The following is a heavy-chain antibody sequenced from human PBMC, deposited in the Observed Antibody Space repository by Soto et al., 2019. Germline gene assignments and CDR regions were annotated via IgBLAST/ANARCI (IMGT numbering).Heavy chain of an antibody. V-gene: IGHV4-59*08. Sequence: QVQLQESGPGLVKPSETLSLSCSVSGGSISGHYWSWVRQTPGKGLEWIGYMYYSGSTNYNPSRQSGVTISVDASKNDCSRRLTGVTAADTAVYYCARGPYYDLIWNYYYMDVWGKGTTVTVSS. D-gene: IGHD3-16*01. J-gene: IGHJ6*03. CDR1: GGSISGHY. CDR3: ARGPYYDLIWNYYYMDV. CDR2: MYYSGST.